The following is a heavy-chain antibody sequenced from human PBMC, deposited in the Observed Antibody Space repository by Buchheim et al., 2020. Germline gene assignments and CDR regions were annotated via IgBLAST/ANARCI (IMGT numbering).Heavy chain of an antibody. CDR1: GFPLSNYG. Sequence: EVQLLESGGGLVQPGGSLRLSCAASGFPLSNYGMSWVRQAPGKGLEWVSALSGSGANTYYADPVKGRFTISRDNSENTLYLQLTSLRAEDTAVYYCAKWQHPYFNFDFWGRGT. V-gene: IGHV3-23*01. J-gene: IGHJ4*02. CDR2: LSGSGANT. CDR3: AKWQHPYFNFDF. D-gene: IGHD6-13*01.